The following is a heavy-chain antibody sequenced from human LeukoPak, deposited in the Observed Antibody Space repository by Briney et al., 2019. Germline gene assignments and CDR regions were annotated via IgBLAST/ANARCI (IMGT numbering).Heavy chain of an antibody. V-gene: IGHV3-20*03. CDR2: INWNGAWT. CDR1: GFKFDDYG. D-gene: IGHD3-22*01. CDR3: AGYYYDSSRGFDL. J-gene: IGHJ5*02. Sequence: GGSLRLPSAASGFKFDDYGMSWVRQAPGKGLEWVCDINWNGAWTGYADSVKGRSTISRDNAKNSLYLQMNSLRAEDTALYYCAGYYYDSSRGFDLWGQGTLVTVSA.